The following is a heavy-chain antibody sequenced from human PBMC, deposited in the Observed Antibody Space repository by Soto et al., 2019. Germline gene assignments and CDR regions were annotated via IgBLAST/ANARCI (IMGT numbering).Heavy chain of an antibody. CDR1: GGSIAGYC. J-gene: IGHJ4*02. Sequence: SETLSLTCTVSGGSIAGYCWSWVRQPPGNGLEWIGYIYYSVTTNYNPSLTSRVTISVYSSKNQFSLNLKSVTVADTAVYFCARVESSGWYPHYWGQGTLVTVSS. D-gene: IGHD6-19*01. V-gene: IGHV4-59*01. CDR3: ARVESSGWYPHY. CDR2: IYYSVTT.